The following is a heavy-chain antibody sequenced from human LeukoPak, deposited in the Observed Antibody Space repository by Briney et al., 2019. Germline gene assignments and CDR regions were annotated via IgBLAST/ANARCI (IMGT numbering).Heavy chain of an antibody. CDR3: ERVRGPQLSYFDY. CDR1: GFTFSTYS. D-gene: IGHD3-10*01. CDR2: ISSGSSYI. J-gene: IGHJ4*02. V-gene: IGHV3-21*01. Sequence: PGGSLRLSCAASGFTFSTYSMNWVRQAPGKGLEWVSSISSGSSYIYYADSVKGRFTISRDNAKNSLYLQMNSLRAEDTAVYYCERVRGPQLSYFDYWGQGTLVTVSS.